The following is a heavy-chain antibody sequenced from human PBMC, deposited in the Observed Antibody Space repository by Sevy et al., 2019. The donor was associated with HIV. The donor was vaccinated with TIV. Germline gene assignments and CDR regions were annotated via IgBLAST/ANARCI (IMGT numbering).Heavy chain of an antibody. D-gene: IGHD2-8*02. CDR3: AREGPLGYCTGGVCYADAFDI. V-gene: IGHV4-59*01. CDR1: GGSISSYY. Sequence: SETLSLTCTVSGGSISSYYWSWIRQPPAKGLEWIGYIYYSGSTNYNPSLKSRVTMSVDTSKNQFSLKLSSVTAEDTAVYYCAREGPLGYCTGGVCYADAFDIWGQGTMVTVSS. J-gene: IGHJ3*02. CDR2: IYYSGST.